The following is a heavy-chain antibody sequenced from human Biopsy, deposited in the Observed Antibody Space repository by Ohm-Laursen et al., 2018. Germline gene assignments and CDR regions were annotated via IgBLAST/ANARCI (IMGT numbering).Heavy chain of an antibody. V-gene: IGHV1-69*06. J-gene: IGHJ1*01. CDR2: NIPILGTG. CDR3: ATKLTGYFHH. Sequence: GASVKVSCKASGYTFSGYYIHWVRQAPGQGLEWLGGNIPILGTGNYAQKFQDRVTVAVDTSTSTATMELRSLRSDDMAVYYCATKLTGYFHHWGQGTLVSVSS. D-gene: IGHD3-9*01. CDR1: GYTFSGYY.